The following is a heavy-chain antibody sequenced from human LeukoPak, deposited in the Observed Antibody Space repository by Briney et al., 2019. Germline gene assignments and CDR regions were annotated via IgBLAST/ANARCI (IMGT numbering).Heavy chain of an antibody. CDR2: IIPILGIA. J-gene: IGHJ4*02. CDR3: ARGYYDDGCNGTPFDY. D-gene: IGHD2-2*01. Sequence: SVKVSCKASGGTFSSYAISWVRQAPGQGLEWMGRIIPILGIANYAQKFQGRVTITADKSTSTAYMELSSLRSEDTAVYYCARGYYDDGCNGTPFDYWGQGTLVTVSS. CDR1: GGTFSSYA. V-gene: IGHV1-69*04.